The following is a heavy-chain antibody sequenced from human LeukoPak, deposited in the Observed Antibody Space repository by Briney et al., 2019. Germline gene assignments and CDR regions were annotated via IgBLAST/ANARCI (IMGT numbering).Heavy chain of an antibody. CDR1: GFTFSSYA. V-gene: IGHV3-23*01. Sequence: GGSLRISCAASGFTFSSYAMSWVRQAPGKGLEWVSAISGSGGSTYYADSVKGRFTISRDNSKNTLYLQMNSLRAEDTAVYYCARTLRGIAAALYWGQGTLVTVSS. D-gene: IGHD6-13*01. CDR3: ARTLRGIAAALY. CDR2: ISGSGGST. J-gene: IGHJ4*02.